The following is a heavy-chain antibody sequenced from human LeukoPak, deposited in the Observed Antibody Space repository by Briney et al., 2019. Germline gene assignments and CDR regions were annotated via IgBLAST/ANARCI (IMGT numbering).Heavy chain of an antibody. Sequence: SVKVSCKASGGTFSSYAISWVRQAPGQGLEWMGGIIPIFGTANYAQKFQGRVTITADESTSTAYMELSSLRSEDTAVYYCASLPAGAHNWFDPWGQGTLVTVSS. D-gene: IGHD2-2*01. CDR3: ASLPAGAHNWFDP. CDR2: IIPIFGTA. CDR1: GGTFSSYA. J-gene: IGHJ5*02. V-gene: IGHV1-69*13.